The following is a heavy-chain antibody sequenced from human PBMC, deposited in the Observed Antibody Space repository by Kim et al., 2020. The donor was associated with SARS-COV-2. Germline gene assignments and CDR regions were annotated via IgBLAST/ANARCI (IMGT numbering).Heavy chain of an antibody. Sequence: SVKVSCKASGGTFSSYAINWVRQAPGQGLEWMGGIIPIFGTADYAQKFQGRVTITADESTSTAYMDLSSLRSEDTAVYYCAQGIVEIGTSGRRSRLTYSSDYWGQGTLVTVSS. V-gene: IGHV1-69*13. J-gene: IGHJ4*02. CDR3: AQGIVEIGTSGRRSRLTYSSDY. D-gene: IGHD6-13*01. CDR2: IIPIFGTA. CDR1: GGTFSSYA.